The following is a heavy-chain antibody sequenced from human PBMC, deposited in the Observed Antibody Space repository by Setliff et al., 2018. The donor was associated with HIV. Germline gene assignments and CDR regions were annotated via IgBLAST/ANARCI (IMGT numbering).Heavy chain of an antibody. Sequence: SETLSLTCTVSGGSMSSYYWGWIRQPPGKGLEWIGSIYYSGSTYYNPSLKSRVTISVDTSKNQFSLKLSSVTAADTAVYYCARDHPHGGWFSTSWDYYYMDVWGKGTTVTVSS. D-gene: IGHD3-10*01. J-gene: IGHJ6*03. V-gene: IGHV4-39*07. CDR3: ARDHPHGGWFSTSWDYYYMDV. CDR2: IYYSGST. CDR1: GGSMSSYY.